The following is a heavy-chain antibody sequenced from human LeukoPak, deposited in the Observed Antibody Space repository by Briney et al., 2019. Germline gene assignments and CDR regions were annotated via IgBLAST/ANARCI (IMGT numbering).Heavy chain of an antibody. CDR1: GLTFSSYS. Sequence: GGSQRLSCVPSGLTFSSYSMNWARQALGKGREWVGRIKSTTDGGTTDSAAPVKGRFSLSKDDSKNTLYLQIDSLKTEDTAVYYCSTGGRRESDSSGFYLFYYGMDVWGQGSTVTVCS. V-gene: IGHV3-15*01. CDR2: IKSTTDGGTT. CDR3: STGGRRESDSSGFYLFYYGMDV. J-gene: IGHJ6*02. D-gene: IGHD3-22*01.